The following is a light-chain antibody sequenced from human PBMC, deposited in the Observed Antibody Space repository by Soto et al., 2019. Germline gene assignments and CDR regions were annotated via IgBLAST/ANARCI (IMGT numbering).Light chain of an antibody. CDR2: GAS. V-gene: IGKV3-15*01. CDR3: QQYTNWPGT. Sequence: VLTQSPATLPVSSGERATLSCRASQSVSSNLAWYQQKPGQAPRLLIYGASTRATGIPARFSGSGSGTEFTLTISSLQSEDFAVYYCQQYTNWPGTFGQGTKVDI. CDR1: QSVSSN. J-gene: IGKJ1*01.